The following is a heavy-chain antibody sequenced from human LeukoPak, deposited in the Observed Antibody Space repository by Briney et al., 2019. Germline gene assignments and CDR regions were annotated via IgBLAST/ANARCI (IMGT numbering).Heavy chain of an antibody. CDR1: GGSISSGSYY. CDR2: IYTSGST. J-gene: IGHJ3*02. Sequence: SETLSPTCTVSGGSISSGSYYWSWIRQPAGKGLEWIGRIYTSGSTNYNPSLKSRVTISVDTSKNQFSLKLSSVTAADTAVYYCARDLPQVVPAALDAFDIWGQGTMVTVSS. CDR3: ARDLPQVVPAALDAFDI. V-gene: IGHV4-61*02. D-gene: IGHD2-2*01.